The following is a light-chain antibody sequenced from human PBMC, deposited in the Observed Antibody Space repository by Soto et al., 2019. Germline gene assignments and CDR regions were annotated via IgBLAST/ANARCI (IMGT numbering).Light chain of an antibody. V-gene: IGLV2-23*01. Sequence: QSALTQPASVSGSPGQSITISCTGTSSDVGSYNLVSWYQHHPGKAPKLLIFEASKRPSGISNRFSGSKSDNTASLAISGLQAEDDADYDCCSYAGFSPYVFGTGTKLTVL. J-gene: IGLJ1*01. CDR3: CSYAGFSPYV. CDR2: EAS. CDR1: SSDVGSYNL.